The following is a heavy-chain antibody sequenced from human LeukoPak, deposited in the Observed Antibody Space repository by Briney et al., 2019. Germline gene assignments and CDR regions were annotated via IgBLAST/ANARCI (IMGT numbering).Heavy chain of an antibody. CDR1: GFTFTSHD. CDR3: ARDCSSTSCYGFDP. Sequence: GASVKVSCKASGFTFTSHDYNWVRQATGQGLEWMGWMNPNSGNTGYAQKFQGRVTMTRDTSITTVYMELSSLTSEDTAVYYCARDCSSTSCYGFDPWGQGTLVTVSS. V-gene: IGHV1-8*01. J-gene: IGHJ5*02. CDR2: MNPNSGNT. D-gene: IGHD2-2*01.